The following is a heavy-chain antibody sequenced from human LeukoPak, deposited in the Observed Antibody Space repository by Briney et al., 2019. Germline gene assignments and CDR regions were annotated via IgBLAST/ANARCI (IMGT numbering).Heavy chain of an antibody. D-gene: IGHD2-21*02. CDR3: ARDPGPVVVTKVDAFDI. J-gene: IGHJ3*02. Sequence: PSQTLSLTCTVSGGSISSGDYYWSWIRQPPGKGLEWIGYIYYSGSTYYNPSLKSRVTISVDTSKNQFSLKLSSVTAADTAVYYCARDPGPVVVTKVDAFDIWGQGTMVTVSS. CDR2: IYYSGST. V-gene: IGHV4-30-4*01. CDR1: GGSISSGDYY.